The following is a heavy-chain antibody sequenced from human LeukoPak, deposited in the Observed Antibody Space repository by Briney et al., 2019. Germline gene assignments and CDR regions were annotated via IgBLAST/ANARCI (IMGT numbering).Heavy chain of an antibody. CDR3: ARENWYYDH. CDR2: ISPDGGVT. CDR1: GSIFNVYY. Sequence: ASVNLSRKSYGSIFNVYYMHWVRQAPGQGLEWMGWISPDGGVTNYAKKFQGRVTLTRDSATTTDYMELSRLTSDDTAVYYCARENWYYDHWGQGTLVTVSS. V-gene: IGHV1-2*02. J-gene: IGHJ4*02.